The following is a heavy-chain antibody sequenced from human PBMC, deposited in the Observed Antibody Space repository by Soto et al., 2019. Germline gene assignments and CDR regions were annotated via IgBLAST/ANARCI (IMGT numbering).Heavy chain of an antibody. CDR3: ARTGDGHHDFLDY. Sequence: EVHLEESGGGLVHPGGSLRLSCAASGFTFSSYWMNWVRQAPGKGLEWVANIDEDGSEYNDAESVRGRFTISRDNAKNTLFLQMNSLRAADTAVYYCARTGDGHHDFLDYWGQGILVSVSS. D-gene: IGHD2-21*02. V-gene: IGHV3-7*01. J-gene: IGHJ4*02. CDR1: GFTFSSYW. CDR2: IDEDGSEY.